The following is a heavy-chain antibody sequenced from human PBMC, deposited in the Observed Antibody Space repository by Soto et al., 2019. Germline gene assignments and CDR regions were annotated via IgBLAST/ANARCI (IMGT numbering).Heavy chain of an antibody. J-gene: IGHJ6*02. V-gene: IGHV5-10-1*01. CDR1: GYSFTTYW. CDR2: IDPGDSST. Sequence: GESLKISCQGSGYSFTTYWISWVRQMPGKGLEWMGKIDPGDSSTNYSPSFRGHITISVDRSINTAHLQFSSLKAADTAVYYCARLEKSYYNYYGLDVWGQGTMVTVSS. CDR3: ARLEKSYYNYYGLDV.